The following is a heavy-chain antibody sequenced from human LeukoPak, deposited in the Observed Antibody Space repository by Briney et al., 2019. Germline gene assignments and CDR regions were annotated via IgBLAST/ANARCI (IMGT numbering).Heavy chain of an antibody. J-gene: IGHJ4*02. V-gene: IGHV3-23*01. CDR2: ISGSGGST. CDR3: AKGGDFWSGRGGCFDY. CDR1: GFTFSSYG. Sequence: GGSLRLSCAASGFTFSSYGMHWVRQAPGKGLEWVSAISGSGGSTYYADSVRGRFTISRDNSKNTLYLQMNSLRAEDTAVYYCAKGGDFWSGRGGCFDYWGQGTLVTVSS. D-gene: IGHD3-3*01.